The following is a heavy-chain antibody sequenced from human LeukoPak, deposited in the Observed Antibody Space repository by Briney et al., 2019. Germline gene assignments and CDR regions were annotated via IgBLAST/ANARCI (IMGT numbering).Heavy chain of an antibody. V-gene: IGHV3-7*01. Sequence: GGSLRLSCAASGFTFSSYWMSWVRQAPGKGLEWVANIKQDGSEKYYVDSVKGRFTISRDNAKNSLYLQMNSLRAEDTAVYYCAKGGVVAARHWFDPWGQGTLVTVSS. CDR1: GFTFSSYW. J-gene: IGHJ5*02. CDR3: AKGGVVAARHWFDP. CDR2: IKQDGSEK. D-gene: IGHD6-6*01.